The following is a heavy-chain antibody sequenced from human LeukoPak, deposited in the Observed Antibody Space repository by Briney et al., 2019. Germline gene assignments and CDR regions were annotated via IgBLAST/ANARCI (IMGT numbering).Heavy chain of an antibody. CDR1: GFTFSSYA. D-gene: IGHD5-18*01. J-gene: IGHJ4*02. Sequence: GGSLRLSCAASGFTFSSYALSWVRQAPGKGLEWVSGTTDSGTGKYYADSVKGRFTIARDNSKNTVYPQMSSLRAEDPAVYNSARTGSNYGTPLNYWGQGTLVTVSS. V-gene: IGHV3-23*01. CDR3: ARTGSNYGTPLNY. CDR2: TTDSGTGK.